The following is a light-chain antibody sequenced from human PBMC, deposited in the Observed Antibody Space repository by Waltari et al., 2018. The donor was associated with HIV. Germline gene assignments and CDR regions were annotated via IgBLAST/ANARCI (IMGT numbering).Light chain of an antibody. CDR3: QCYDSSLSGWV. CDR2: VNS. CDR1: SSNIGAGYD. V-gene: IGLV1-40*01. J-gene: IGLJ3*02. Sequence: QSVLTQPPSVSGAPGQRVTISCTGSSSNIGAGYDVHWYQQLPGTAPKLLIYVNSNRPSGVPDRFSGSKSGTSASLGITGLQAEDESDYYCQCYDSSLSGWVFGGGTKLTVL.